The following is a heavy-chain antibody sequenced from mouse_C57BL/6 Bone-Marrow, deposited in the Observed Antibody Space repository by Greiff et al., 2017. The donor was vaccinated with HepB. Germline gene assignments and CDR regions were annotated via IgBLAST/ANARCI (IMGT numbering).Heavy chain of an antibody. J-gene: IGHJ2*01. CDR2: IYPRSGNT. V-gene: IGHV1-81*01. D-gene: IGHD1-1*01. CDR3: AREVITTPFDY. CDR1: GYTFTSYG. Sequence: VKLQESGAELARPGASVKLSCKASGYTFTSYGISWVKQRTGQGLEWIGEIYPRSGNTYYNEKFKGKATLTADKSSSTAYMELRSLTSEDSAVYFCAREVITTPFDYWGQGTTLTVSS.